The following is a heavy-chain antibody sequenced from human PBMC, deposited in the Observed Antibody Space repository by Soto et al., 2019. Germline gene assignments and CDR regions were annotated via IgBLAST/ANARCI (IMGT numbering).Heavy chain of an antibody. CDR2: IYYSGST. CDR1: GGSISSGGYY. D-gene: IGHD6-13*01. CDR3: ARDNGEQQLDY. J-gene: IGHJ4*02. V-gene: IGHV4-31*03. Sequence: TLSLTCTVSGGSISSGGYYWILIRQHPGKGLEWIGYIYYSGSTYYNPSLKSRVTISVDTSKNQSSLKLSSVTAADTAVYYCARDNGEQQLDYSGQGTLIIVTS.